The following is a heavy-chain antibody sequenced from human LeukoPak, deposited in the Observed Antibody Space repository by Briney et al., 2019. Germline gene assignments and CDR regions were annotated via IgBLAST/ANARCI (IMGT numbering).Heavy chain of an antibody. J-gene: IGHJ6*03. CDR1: GFTFSSSW. Sequence: GGSLRLSCAASGFTFSSSWMSWVRQAPGKGPEWVASIRRDGSEEFYLDSVKGRFTISRDNAMNSLYLQMNRLRAEDTALYHCARVLRLERPYYYYYMDVWGKGTTVTISS. CDR3: ARVLRLERPYYYYYMDV. D-gene: IGHD1-1*01. V-gene: IGHV3-7*03. CDR2: IRRDGSEE.